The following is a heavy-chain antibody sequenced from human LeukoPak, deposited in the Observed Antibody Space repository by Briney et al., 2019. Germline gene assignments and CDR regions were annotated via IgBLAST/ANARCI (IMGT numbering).Heavy chain of an antibody. Sequence: PGGSLRLSCAASGFTFSSDGMTWVRQAPGKGLEWVSSISPDGGGTVYADSVKGRVTVSRDNSKNTLYLQMNGLRAEDTAVYSCAKNLLGGEAFFWYFDLWGRGTLVTVSS. D-gene: IGHD1-26*01. V-gene: IGHV3-23*01. CDR2: ISPDGGGT. CDR3: AKNLLGGEAFFWYFDL. CDR1: GFTFSSDG. J-gene: IGHJ2*01.